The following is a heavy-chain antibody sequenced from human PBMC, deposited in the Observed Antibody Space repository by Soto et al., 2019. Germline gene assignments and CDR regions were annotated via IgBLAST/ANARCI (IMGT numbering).Heavy chain of an antibody. J-gene: IGHJ6*02. Sequence: PGGSLRLSCAASGFTFSSYGMHWVRQAPGKGLEWVAVISYDGSNKYYADSVKGRFTISRDNSKNTLYLQMNSLRAEDTAVYYCAKDLRYSRPYYYYYYGMDVWGQGTTVTVSS. CDR2: ISYDGSNK. CDR3: AKDLRYSRPYYYYYYGMDV. V-gene: IGHV3-30*18. CDR1: GFTFSSYG. D-gene: IGHD6-13*01.